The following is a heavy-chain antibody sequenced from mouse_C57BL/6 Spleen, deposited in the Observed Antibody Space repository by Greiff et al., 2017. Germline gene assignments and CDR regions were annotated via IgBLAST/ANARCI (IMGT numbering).Heavy chain of an antibody. CDR3: ARENDDYDGDWYFDV. Sequence: EVKLVESEGGLVQPGSSMKLSCTASGFTFSDYYMAWVRQVPEKGLEWVANINYDGSSTYYLDSLKSRFNISRDNAKNILYLQMSSLKSEDTATYYCARENDDYDGDWYFDVWGTGTTVTVSS. V-gene: IGHV5-16*01. J-gene: IGHJ1*03. CDR1: GFTFSDYY. D-gene: IGHD2-4*01. CDR2: INYDGSST.